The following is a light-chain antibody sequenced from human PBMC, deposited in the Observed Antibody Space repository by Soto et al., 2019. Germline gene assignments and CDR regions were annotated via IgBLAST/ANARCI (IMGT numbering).Light chain of an antibody. CDR1: SGHNNYA. CDR3: QTWDAGILV. Sequence: QLVLTQSPSASASLGASVKLTCTLSSGHNNYAIAWHQQQPEKGPQYLMRLNSDGSHNKGDGIPDRFSGSSSGAERYLIISSLHSEDEADYYCQTWDAGILVFGTGTKVTVL. V-gene: IGLV4-69*01. CDR2: LNSDGSH. J-gene: IGLJ1*01.